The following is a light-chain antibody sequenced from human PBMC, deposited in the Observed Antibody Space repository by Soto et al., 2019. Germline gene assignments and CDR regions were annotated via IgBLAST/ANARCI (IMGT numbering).Light chain of an antibody. V-gene: IGLV2-11*01. CDR2: DVS. CDR3: CSYAGSYNLV. Sequence: QSVLTQPRSVSGSPGQSVTISCTGTSSDVGGYKYGSWYQQHPGKAPKFMIYDVSKRPSGVPDRLSGSKSGNTASLTISGLQAEDEADYYCCSYAGSYNLVFGGGTKLTVL. J-gene: IGLJ2*01. CDR1: SSDVGGYKY.